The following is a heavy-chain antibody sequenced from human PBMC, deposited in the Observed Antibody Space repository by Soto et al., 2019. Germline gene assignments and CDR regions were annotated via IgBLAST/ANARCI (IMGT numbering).Heavy chain of an antibody. J-gene: IGHJ4*02. V-gene: IGHV3-9*01. CDR3: AKDRGLVLSFYFDY. Sequence: EVQLVESGGGLVQPGRSLRLSCAASGFTFDDYAMHWVRQAPGKGLEWVSGISWNSVSISYADSVKGRFTISRDNAKNSLYLQIISLGAEDTALYYWAKDRGLVLSFYFDYWGQGTLVTVSS. CDR2: ISWNSVSI. CDR1: GFTFDDYA. D-gene: IGHD6-19*01.